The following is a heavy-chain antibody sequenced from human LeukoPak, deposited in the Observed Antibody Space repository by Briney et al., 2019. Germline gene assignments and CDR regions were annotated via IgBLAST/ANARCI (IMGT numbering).Heavy chain of an antibody. Sequence: GGSLRLSCAASGFTLTDYYMSWIRQAPGKGLEWISYITASAGTIYYADSVQGRFTISRDHAKNSLYLQMNSLRADDTAVYYCARGVVHDLWGRGTLVTVSS. D-gene: IGHD3-3*01. J-gene: IGHJ2*01. CDR2: ITASAGTI. CDR1: GFTLTDYY. CDR3: ARGVVHDL. V-gene: IGHV3-11*01.